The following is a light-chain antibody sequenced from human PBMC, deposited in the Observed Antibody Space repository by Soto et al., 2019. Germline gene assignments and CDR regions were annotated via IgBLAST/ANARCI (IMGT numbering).Light chain of an antibody. CDR1: SSDVGGYNY. CDR2: EVS. Sequence: QSALTQPASVSGSPGQSITISCTGTSSDVGGYNYVSWYQQHPGKAPKLMIYEVSNRPSGVSNRFSGSKSGNTASLTISGLQAEDEADYYCSSFTSSNTYVFGTGTKVT. CDR3: SSFTSSNTYV. J-gene: IGLJ1*01. V-gene: IGLV2-14*01.